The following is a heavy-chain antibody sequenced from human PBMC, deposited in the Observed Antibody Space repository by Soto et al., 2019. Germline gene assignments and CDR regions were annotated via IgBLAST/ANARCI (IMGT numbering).Heavy chain of an antibody. Sequence: PSETLSLTCTFSRCSIRSSSYYWVWNRQPPGKGLEWIGSIYYSGSTYYNPSLKSRVTISVDTSKNQFSLKLSSVTAADTAVYYCAKINPYDFVGYYYYGMDVWGQGTTVS. CDR3: AKINPYDFVGYYYYGMDV. J-gene: IGHJ6*02. V-gene: IGHV4-39*01. D-gene: IGHD3-3*01. CDR1: RCSIRSSSYY. CDR2: IYYSGST.